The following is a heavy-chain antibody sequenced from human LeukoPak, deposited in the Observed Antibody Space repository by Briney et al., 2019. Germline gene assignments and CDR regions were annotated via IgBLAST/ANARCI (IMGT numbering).Heavy chain of an antibody. CDR1: GGSISSGDYY. Sequence: SQTLSLTCTVSGGSISSGDYYWSWIRQPPGKGLEWIGYIYYSGSTYYNPSLKSRVTISVDTSKNQFSLKLSSVTAADTAVYYCARGHGYYDSSGYYSYYFDYWGRGTLVTVSS. D-gene: IGHD3-22*01. CDR3: ARGHGYYDSSGYYSYYFDY. CDR2: IYYSGST. V-gene: IGHV4-30-4*01. J-gene: IGHJ4*02.